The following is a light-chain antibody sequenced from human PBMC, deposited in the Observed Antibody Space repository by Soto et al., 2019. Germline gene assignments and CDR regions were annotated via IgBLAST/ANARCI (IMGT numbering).Light chain of an antibody. CDR1: SGSVSTSYY. J-gene: IGLJ2*01. CDR3: ALYMGSGAVV. Sequence: QAVVTQEPSFSVSPGETVTLTCGLSSGSVSTSYYPSWYQQTPGQAPRTLIYSTNTRSSGVPDRFSGSILGNKAALTIKGAQADDESDYYCALYMGSGAVVFGGGTKLTVL. CDR2: STN. V-gene: IGLV8-61*01.